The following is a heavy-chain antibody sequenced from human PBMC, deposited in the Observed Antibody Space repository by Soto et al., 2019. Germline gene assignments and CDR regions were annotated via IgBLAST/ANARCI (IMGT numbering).Heavy chain of an antibody. J-gene: IGHJ6*03. V-gene: IGHV5-51*01. CDR3: ARRRGDPGTDYMDV. Sequence: GESLKISCKGSGYSFTSYWIGWVRQMPGKVLEWMGIIYLVDSYTRYSPSFQGQVTISADKSISTAYLQWSSLKASDFAMYYCARRRGDPGTDYMDVWGKGTTVTVSS. D-gene: IGHD1-1*01. CDR2: IYLVDSYT. CDR1: GYSFTSYW.